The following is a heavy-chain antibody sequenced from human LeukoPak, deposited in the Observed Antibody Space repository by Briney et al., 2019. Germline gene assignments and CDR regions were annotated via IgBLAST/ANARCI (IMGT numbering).Heavy chain of an antibody. Sequence: GGSLRLSCVASGFTFSDYYMSWIRQAPGKGLEWISYITNSGSTTFYADSVKGRFTISRDNAKKSLYLQMNSLRAEDTAVYYCARGLSGYASSLGYWGRGTLVTVSA. D-gene: IGHD6-6*01. V-gene: IGHV3-11*04. CDR1: GFTFSDYY. J-gene: IGHJ4*02. CDR2: ITNSGSTT. CDR3: ARGLSGYASSLGY.